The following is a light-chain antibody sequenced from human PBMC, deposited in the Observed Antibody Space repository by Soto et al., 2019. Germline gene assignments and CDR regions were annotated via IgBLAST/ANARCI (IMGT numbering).Light chain of an antibody. V-gene: IGKV3-20*01. CDR1: QSVSSRD. Sequence: EIVLPQSPGTLSLSPGERATLSCRASQSVSSRDLAWYQQKPGQAPRLLIYATSSRATGIPDGFSGSGSGTDFTLTISRLEPEDFAVYYCQQYDNSPGYTFGQGTKLEIK. J-gene: IGKJ2*01. CDR3: QQYDNSPGYT. CDR2: ATS.